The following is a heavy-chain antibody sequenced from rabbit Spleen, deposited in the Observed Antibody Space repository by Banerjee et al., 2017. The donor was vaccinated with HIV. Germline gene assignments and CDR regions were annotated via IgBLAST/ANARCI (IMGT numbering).Heavy chain of an antibody. D-gene: IGHD8-1*01. CDR3: ARDTASSFSSYGMDL. CDR1: GVSFSISSY. V-gene: IGHV1S40*01. Sequence: QSLEESGGDLVKPGASLTLTCTASGVSFSISSYMCWVRQAPGKGLEWIACIDAGSSGFTYFATWAKGRFAISKTSSTTVTLQMTRLTGADTATYYCARDTASSFSSYGMDLWGPGHPRHRL. CDR2: IDAGSSGFT. J-gene: IGHJ6*01.